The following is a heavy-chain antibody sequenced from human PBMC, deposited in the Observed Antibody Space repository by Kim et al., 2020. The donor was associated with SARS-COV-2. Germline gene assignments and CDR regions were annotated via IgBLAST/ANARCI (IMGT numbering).Heavy chain of an antibody. CDR3: ATDSRSLYCSSTTCYYYGMDV. Sequence: ASVKVSCKVSGYTLTELSMHWVRQAPGKGLEWMGGFDPEDGETIYAQKFQGRVTMTEDTSIDTAYMELSSLRSEDTAVYYCATDSRSLYCSSTTCYYYGMDVWGQGTTVTVSS. D-gene: IGHD2-2*01. CDR2: FDPEDGET. V-gene: IGHV1-24*01. CDR1: GYTLTELS. J-gene: IGHJ6*02.